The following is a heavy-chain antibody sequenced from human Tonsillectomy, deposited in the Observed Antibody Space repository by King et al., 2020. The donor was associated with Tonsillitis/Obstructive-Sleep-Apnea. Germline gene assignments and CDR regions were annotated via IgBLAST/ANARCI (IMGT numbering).Heavy chain of an antibody. CDR3: ARDLSSSPYNWFDP. Sequence: QLQESGPGLVKPSETLSLTCTVSGGSISSYYWSWIRQPAGKGLEWIGLIDTSGNTNYNPSLKTRVPMSVDTSKNPFSLKLSSVTAADTAVYYCARDLSSSPYNWFDPWGQGILVTVSS. V-gene: IGHV4-4*07. J-gene: IGHJ5*02. CDR2: IDTSGNT. CDR1: GGSISSYY. D-gene: IGHD6-13*01.